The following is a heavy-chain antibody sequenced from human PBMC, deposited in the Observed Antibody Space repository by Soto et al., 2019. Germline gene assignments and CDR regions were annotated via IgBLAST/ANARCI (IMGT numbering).Heavy chain of an antibody. V-gene: IGHV3-23*01. Sequence: PGGSLRLSCAASGFTFSSYAMTWVRQAPGKGLEWVSAISDNGAATYYADSVKGRFTISRDNSKNTLYLQMHSLRAEDTAVYYCAKDGLAFGYSGYDYVFLISWGQGALVTVSS. D-gene: IGHD5-12*01. CDR1: GFTFSSYA. CDR3: AKDGLAFGYSGYDYVFLIS. J-gene: IGHJ5*02. CDR2: ISDNGAAT.